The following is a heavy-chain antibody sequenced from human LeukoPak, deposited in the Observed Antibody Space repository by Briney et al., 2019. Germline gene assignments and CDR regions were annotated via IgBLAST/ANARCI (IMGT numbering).Heavy chain of an antibody. J-gene: IGHJ4*02. CDR1: GGSINSYY. Sequence: PSETLSLTCTVSGGSINSYYWSWIRQPPGKGLEWIGSIYYSGSTYYNPSLKSRVTLSVDTSKNQFSLKLSSMTAADTAVYYCARSPDTAMIDYWGQGTLVTVSS. CDR3: ARSPDTAMIDY. CDR2: IYYSGST. V-gene: IGHV4-59*08. D-gene: IGHD5-18*01.